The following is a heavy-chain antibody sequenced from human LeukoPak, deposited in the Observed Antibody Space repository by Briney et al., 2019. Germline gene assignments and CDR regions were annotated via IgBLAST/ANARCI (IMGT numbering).Heavy chain of an antibody. CDR1: GFTFSSSA. CDR3: ARDLRPLEFDP. CDR2: ISYDGTNK. V-gene: IGHV3-30*01. Sequence: GRSLRLSCAASGFTFSSSAMHWVRQAPGKGLEWVAVISYDGTNKYYADSVKGRFTISRDNSKNTLYLQMNSLRAEDTAVYYCARDLRPLEFDPWGQGTLVTVSP. J-gene: IGHJ5*02.